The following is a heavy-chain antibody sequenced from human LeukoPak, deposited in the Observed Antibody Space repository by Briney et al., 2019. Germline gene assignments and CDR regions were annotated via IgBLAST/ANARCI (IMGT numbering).Heavy chain of an antibody. CDR2: INSDGSST. CDR1: GFTFSSYW. V-gene: IGHV3-74*01. D-gene: IGHD7-27*01. J-gene: IGHJ4*02. CDR3: ARDVNWVTPLDY. Sequence: GGSLRLPCAVSGFTFSSYWMHWVRQAPGKGLVWVSRINSDGSSTSYADSVKGRVTIPSDIAKNTLYLQMSGLRAEDTAVYYCARDVNWVTPLDYWGQGPLVTVSS.